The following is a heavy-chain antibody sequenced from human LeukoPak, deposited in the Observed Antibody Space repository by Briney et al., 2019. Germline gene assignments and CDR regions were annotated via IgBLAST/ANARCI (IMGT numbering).Heavy chain of an antibody. CDR3: ARGLAAAGTEDAFDI. J-gene: IGHJ3*02. CDR2: ISAYNGNT. V-gene: IGHV1-18*01. CDR1: GYTFTSYG. D-gene: IGHD6-13*01. Sequence: GASVKVSCKASGYTFTSYGIRWVRQAPGQGLEWMGWISAYNGNTNYAQKLQGRVTMTTDTSTSTAYMELRSLRSDDTAVYYCARGLAAAGTEDAFDIWGQGTMVTVSS.